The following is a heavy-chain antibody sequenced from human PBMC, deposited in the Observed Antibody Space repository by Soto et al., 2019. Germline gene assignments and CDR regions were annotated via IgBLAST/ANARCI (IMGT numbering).Heavy chain of an antibody. J-gene: IGHJ4*02. CDR1: GCTFDDYA. CDR2: ISWNSGSI. V-gene: IGHV3-9*01. Sequence: GGSLRLSCAASGCTFDDYAMHWVRQAPGKGLEWVSGISWNSGSIGYADSVKGRFTISRDNAKNSLYLQMNSLRAEDTAVYYCAIDLYGDYDYWGQGTLVTVSS. D-gene: IGHD4-17*01. CDR3: AIDLYGDYDY.